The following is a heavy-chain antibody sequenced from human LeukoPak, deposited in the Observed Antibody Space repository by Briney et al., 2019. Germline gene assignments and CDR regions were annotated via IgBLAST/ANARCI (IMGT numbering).Heavy chain of an antibody. Sequence: GGSLRLSCAASGFTFSSYAMSWVRQAPGKGLEWVSAISGSGGSTYYADSVKGRFTISRDNAKNSLDLQMNSLRDEDTAVYYCARPSRSTGPAYWGQGTLVTVSS. CDR1: GFTFSSYA. D-gene: IGHD2-2*01. CDR2: ISGSGGST. J-gene: IGHJ4*02. V-gene: IGHV3-23*01. CDR3: ARPSRSTGPAY.